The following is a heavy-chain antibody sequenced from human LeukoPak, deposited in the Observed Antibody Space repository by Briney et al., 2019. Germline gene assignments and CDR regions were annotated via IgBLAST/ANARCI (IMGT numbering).Heavy chain of an antibody. J-gene: IGHJ3*02. V-gene: IGHV3-53*01. CDR3: TTSYGANSGGAFDI. CDR2: IYVVSGT. Sequence: HPGGSLRLSCAASGFTVSSNYMSWVRQAPGKGLEWVSVIYVVSGTSSADSVRGRFTISRDISKNALYLQMNSLRAEDTAVYYCTTSYGANSGGAFDIWGQGTMVTVSS. D-gene: IGHD4-23*01. CDR1: GFTVSSNY.